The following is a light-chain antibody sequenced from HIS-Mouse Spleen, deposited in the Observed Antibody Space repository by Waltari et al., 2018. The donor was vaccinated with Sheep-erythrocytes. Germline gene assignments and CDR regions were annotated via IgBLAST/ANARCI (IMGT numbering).Light chain of an antibody. CDR1: GSHVGGSNY. J-gene: IGLJ3*02. V-gene: IGLV2-8*01. CDR3: SSYAGSNNWV. CDR2: EVS. Sequence: QSALTQPPSASGSPGQSVPISCTGTGSHVGGSNYFSWYQQHPGKAPKLMIYEVSKRPSGVPDRFSGSKSGNTASLTVSGLQAEDEADYYCSSYAGSNNWVFGGGTKLTVL.